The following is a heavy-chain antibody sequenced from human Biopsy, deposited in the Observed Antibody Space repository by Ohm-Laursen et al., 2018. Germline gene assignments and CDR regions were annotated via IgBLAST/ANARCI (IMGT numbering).Heavy chain of an antibody. D-gene: IGHD1-20*01. V-gene: IGHV4-59*01. CDR1: GDSIPRYY. J-gene: IGHJ6*02. Sequence: SETLSLTCTVSGDSIPRYYWTWIRQSPGKGLGWIVYIYYSGGPNYNPSLKGRVVISVDRSRNQFSLKLTSATAADTAIYYCARVDRYNFDHYIMDAWGRGTTVTVSS. CDR2: IYYSGGP. CDR3: ARVDRYNFDHYIMDA.